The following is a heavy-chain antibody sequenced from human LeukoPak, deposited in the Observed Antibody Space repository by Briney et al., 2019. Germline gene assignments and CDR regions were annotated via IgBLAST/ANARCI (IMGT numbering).Heavy chain of an antibody. CDR2: IYYSGST. J-gene: IGHJ5*02. CDR3: ARLDGAHYYDSRDEKNWFDP. D-gene: IGHD3-22*01. CDR1: GGSISSSSYY. Sequence: PSETLSLTCTVSGGSISSSSYYWGWIRQPPGKGLEWIGSIYYSGSTYYNPSLKSRVTISVDTSKNQFSLKLSSVTAADTAVYYCARLDGAHYYDSRDEKNWFDPWGQGTLVTVSS. V-gene: IGHV4-39*01.